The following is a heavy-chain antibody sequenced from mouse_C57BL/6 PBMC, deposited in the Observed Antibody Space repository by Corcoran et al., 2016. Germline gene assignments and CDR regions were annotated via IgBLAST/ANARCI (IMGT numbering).Heavy chain of an antibody. D-gene: IGHD2-4*01. J-gene: IGHJ4*01. Sequence: QVQLQQSGAELVKPGASVKLSCKASGYTFTEYTIHWVKQRSGQGLEWIGWFYPGSGSIKYNEKFKDKATLTADKSSSTVYMELSRLTSEDSAVYFCARHEVYYDYDDGYAMDYWGQGTSVTVSS. V-gene: IGHV1-62-2*01. CDR1: GYTFTEYT. CDR3: ARHEVYYDYDDGYAMDY. CDR2: FYPGSGSI.